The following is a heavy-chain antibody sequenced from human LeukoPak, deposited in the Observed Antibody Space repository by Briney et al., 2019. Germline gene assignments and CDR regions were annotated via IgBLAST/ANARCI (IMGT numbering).Heavy chain of an antibody. Sequence: ASVKVSCKASGYTFTSYYMHWVRQAPGQGLEWMGIINPSGGSTSYAQKFQGRVTMTRDMSTSTAYMELSSLRSEDTAVYYCARGDRRNYYDSSGDAFDIWGQGTMVTVSS. D-gene: IGHD3-22*01. CDR3: ARGDRRNYYDSSGDAFDI. V-gene: IGHV1-46*01. CDR1: GYTFTSYY. CDR2: INPSGGST. J-gene: IGHJ3*02.